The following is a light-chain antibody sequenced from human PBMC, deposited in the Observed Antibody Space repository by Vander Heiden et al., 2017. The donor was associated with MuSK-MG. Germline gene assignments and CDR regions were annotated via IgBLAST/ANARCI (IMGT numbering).Light chain of an antibody. V-gene: IGKV1-5*03. Sequence: DIQMTQSPSTLATSVGDRVTITCRASQNIDNWLAWYQQKPGKAPKFLIYRASTLKSGVPSRFSGSGSGTDFTLTIDNLQPDDFATYYCQQYNSYPLTFGGGTKVEIK. J-gene: IGKJ4*01. CDR1: QNIDNW. CDR3: QQYNSYPLT. CDR2: RAS.